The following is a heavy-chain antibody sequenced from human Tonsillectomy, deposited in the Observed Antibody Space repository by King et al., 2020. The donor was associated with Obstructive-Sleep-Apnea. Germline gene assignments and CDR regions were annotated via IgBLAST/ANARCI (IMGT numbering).Heavy chain of an antibody. CDR3: AKGPNYYDSSGLYYFDY. V-gene: IGHV3-9*01. J-gene: IGHJ4*02. CDR2: ISWNSGSI. CDR1: RFIFDDYA. Sequence: VQLVESGGGLVQPGRSLRLSCAASRFIFDDYAMHWVRQAPGKGLEWVSGISWNSGSIGYADSVKGRFTISRDNVKNSLYLQMNSLRAEDTALYYCAKGPNYYDSSGLYYFDYWGQGTLVTVSS. D-gene: IGHD3-22*01.